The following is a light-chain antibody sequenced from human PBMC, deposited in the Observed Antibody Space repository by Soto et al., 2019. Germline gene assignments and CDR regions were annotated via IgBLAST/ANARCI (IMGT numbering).Light chain of an antibody. V-gene: IGKV3-11*01. CDR2: DAS. CDR3: QQRSNLPLT. CDR1: QSVSSY. J-gene: IGKJ4*01. Sequence: EIVLTQSPATLSLSPGERATLSCRASQSVSSYLAWYQQKPGQAPRLLIYDASNRSTGIPAMFSGSGSGTDFTLTFSSLGPEDFAVFYCQQRSNLPLTFGGGTNVEIK.